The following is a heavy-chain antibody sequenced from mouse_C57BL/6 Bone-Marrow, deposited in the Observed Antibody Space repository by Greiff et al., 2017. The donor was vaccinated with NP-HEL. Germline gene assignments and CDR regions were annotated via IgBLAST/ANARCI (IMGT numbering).Heavy chain of an antibody. CDR2: IYPSDSET. Sequence: VQLQQPGAELVRPGSSVKLSCKASGYTFTSYWMDWVKQRPGQGLEWIGNIYPSDSETHYNQKFKDKATLTVDKSSSTAYMQLSSLTSEDSAVYYCARLVTTKGPFDYWGQGTTLTVSS. CDR1: GYTFTSYW. V-gene: IGHV1-61*01. CDR3: ARLVTTKGPFDY. D-gene: IGHD2-2*01. J-gene: IGHJ2*01.